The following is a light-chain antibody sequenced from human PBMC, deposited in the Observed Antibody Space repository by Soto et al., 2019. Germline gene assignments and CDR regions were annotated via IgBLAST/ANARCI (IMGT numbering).Light chain of an antibody. CDR3: SSYTNSGTYV. CDR1: SSDVGAYIY. Sequence: QSALTQPASVSGSPGQSITISCTGTSSDVGAYIYVSWYQQHPGKAPKLMIYDVSNRPSGISDRFSVSKSGNTASLTISNLQADDEADYYCSSYTNSGTYVFGTGTKLTVL. CDR2: DVS. J-gene: IGLJ1*01. V-gene: IGLV2-14*01.